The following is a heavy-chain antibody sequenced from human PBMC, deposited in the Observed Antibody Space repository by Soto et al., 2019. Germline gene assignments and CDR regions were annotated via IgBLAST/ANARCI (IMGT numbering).Heavy chain of an antibody. D-gene: IGHD1-26*01. CDR3: ATDIGSYAYWEGY. J-gene: IGHJ4*02. Sequence: PSETLSLTCSVSGGSINSYWWSWIRQPAGKGLEWIGRVYSSGTTDYNPSLNSRATLSVETSKNQFSLKLSSVTAADTAVYYCATDIGSYAYWEGYWGRRIQVAVSS. V-gene: IGHV4-4*07. CDR2: VYSSGTT. CDR1: GGSINSYW.